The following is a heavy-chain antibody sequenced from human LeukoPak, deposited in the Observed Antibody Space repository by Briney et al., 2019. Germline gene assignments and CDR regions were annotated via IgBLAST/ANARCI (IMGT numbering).Heavy chain of an antibody. CDR1: GGTFSSYA. CDR3: ARDSSTSYYYYYYGMDV. CDR2: ISAYNGNT. Sequence: ASVKVSCKASGGTFSSYAISWVRQAPGQGLEWMGWISAYNGNTNYAQKLQGRVTMTTDTSTSTAYMELRSLRSDDTAVYYCARDSSTSYYYYYYGMDVWGQGTTVTVSS. D-gene: IGHD2-2*01. V-gene: IGHV1-18*01. J-gene: IGHJ6*02.